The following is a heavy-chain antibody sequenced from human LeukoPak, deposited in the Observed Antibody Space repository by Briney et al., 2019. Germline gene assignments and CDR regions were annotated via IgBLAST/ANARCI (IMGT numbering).Heavy chain of an antibody. V-gene: IGHV1-18*01. Sequence: GASVKVSCKASGYTFTSYGISWVRQAPGQGLEWMGWISGYNGDTNYAQKYQGRVTMTTDTSTSTAYMELRSLRSDDTAVYYCARDQLSRGVWFDPWGQGTLVTVSS. J-gene: IGHJ5*02. D-gene: IGHD1-1*01. CDR1: GYTFTSYG. CDR2: ISGYNGDT. CDR3: ARDQLSRGVWFDP.